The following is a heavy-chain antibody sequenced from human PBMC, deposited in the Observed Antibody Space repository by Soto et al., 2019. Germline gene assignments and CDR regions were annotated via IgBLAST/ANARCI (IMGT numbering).Heavy chain of an antibody. Sequence: EVQLLESGGGLVQPGGSLRLSCAASGFTFSSYAMSWVRQAPGKGLEWVSAISGSGGSTYYADSVKGRFTISSDNSKNTLYLQMTSLRAEDTAVYYCAKDNHPSYTAVRFDYWGQGTLVSVSS. CDR1: GFTFSSYA. V-gene: IGHV3-23*01. J-gene: IGHJ4*02. CDR3: AKDNHPSYTAVRFDY. D-gene: IGHD2-2*02. CDR2: ISGSGGST.